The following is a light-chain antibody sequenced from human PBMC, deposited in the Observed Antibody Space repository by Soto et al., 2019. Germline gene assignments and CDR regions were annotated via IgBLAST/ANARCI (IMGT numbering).Light chain of an antibody. V-gene: IGKV3-11*01. CDR2: DTS. Sequence: EVVLTQSPSTLSLAPLGISTLSFRASQFLSSYLACYQQKPGQPPRLLIYDTSNRATGIPARFSGSRSGTDFTLTISSLEPQDFGVYYCQQYLTSPFTFGPGTKVDIK. CDR1: QFLSSY. CDR3: QQYLTSPFT. J-gene: IGKJ3*01.